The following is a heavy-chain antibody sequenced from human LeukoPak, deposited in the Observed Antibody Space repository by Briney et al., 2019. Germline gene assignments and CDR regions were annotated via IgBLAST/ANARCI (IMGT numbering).Heavy chain of an antibody. CDR3: AKDRQGSNASGSFPDY. V-gene: IGHV3-43*02. D-gene: IGHD3-10*01. Sequence: GGSLRLSCAASGFSFDDYAMHWVRQAPGKGLEWVSLIRGDDGTTYYADSVKGRFTISRDNSKNSLYLQMDSLRTEDTALYYCAKDRQGSNASGSFPDYWGQGTLVTVSS. CDR2: IRGDDGTT. CDR1: GFSFDDYA. J-gene: IGHJ4*02.